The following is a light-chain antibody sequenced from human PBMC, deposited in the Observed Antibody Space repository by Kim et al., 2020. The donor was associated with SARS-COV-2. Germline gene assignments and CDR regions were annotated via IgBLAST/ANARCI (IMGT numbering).Light chain of an antibody. CDR1: QNILYSSNNKNF. Sequence: DIVMTQSPETLAVSLGERATINCKSSQNILYSSNNKNFLAWCQQKPGQPPQLLIDWSSTRKSGVPDRFSGSGSGTDFTLTISSLQAEDVAIYYCQQYYSTPYSFGQGTKLEI. CDR2: WSS. CDR3: QQYYSTPYS. J-gene: IGKJ2*03. V-gene: IGKV4-1*01.